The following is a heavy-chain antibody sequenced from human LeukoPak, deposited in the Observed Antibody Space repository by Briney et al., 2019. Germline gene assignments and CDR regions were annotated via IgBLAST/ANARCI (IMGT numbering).Heavy chain of an antibody. CDR2: ISGSGDTT. D-gene: IGHD1-26*01. Sequence: GGSLRLSCAASGFAFSSQAMNWVRQAPGKGLEWVSGISGSGDTTQYADSVKGRFTISRDNSKNTLYLQMNSLRTDDTAVYYCANPDSGLLNTPFDYWGLGTLVTVSS. CDR3: ANPDSGLLNTPFDY. V-gene: IGHV3-23*01. CDR1: GFAFSSQA. J-gene: IGHJ4*02.